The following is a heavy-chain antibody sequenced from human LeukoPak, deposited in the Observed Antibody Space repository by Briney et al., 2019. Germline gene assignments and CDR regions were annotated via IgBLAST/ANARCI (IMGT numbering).Heavy chain of an antibody. V-gene: IGHV3-21*01. CDR2: ISSSSSNI. CDR1: GFTFSSYS. CDR3: ARDSSWDYVWGSFIDY. Sequence: PGGSLRLSCAASGFTFSSYSMNWVRQAPGKGLEWVSSISSSSSNIYYADSVKGRFTISRDNAKNSLYLQMNSLRAEDTAVYYCARDSSWDYVWGSFIDYWGQGTLVTVSS. J-gene: IGHJ4*02. D-gene: IGHD3-16*01.